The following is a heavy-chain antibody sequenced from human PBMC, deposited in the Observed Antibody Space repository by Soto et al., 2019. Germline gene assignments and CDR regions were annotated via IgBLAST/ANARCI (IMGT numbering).Heavy chain of an antibody. CDR3: ARDSSSWYEDYYYGMDV. D-gene: IGHD6-13*01. J-gene: IGHJ6*02. CDR1: GYSISSGYY. Sequence: PSVTLCLTCAVSGYSISSGYYWGWIRPPPGKGLEWIGIIYHSGSTYYNPSLKSRVTISVDTSKNQFSLKLSSVTAADTAVYYCARDSSSWYEDYYYGMDVCVQGTTVTVS. CDR2: IYHSGST. V-gene: IGHV4-38-2*02.